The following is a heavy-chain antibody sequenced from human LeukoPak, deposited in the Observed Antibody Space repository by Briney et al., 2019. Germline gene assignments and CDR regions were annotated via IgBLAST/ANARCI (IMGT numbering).Heavy chain of an antibody. J-gene: IGHJ6*02. Sequence: GGSLRLSCAASGFTFDDYAMHWVRQAPGKGLEWVSGISWNSGSIGYADSVKGRFTISRDNAKNSLYLQMNSLRAEDTAVYYCARSDSGTWWDYYYYGMDVWGQGTTVTVSS. D-gene: IGHD1-26*01. CDR2: ISWNSGSI. V-gene: IGHV3-9*01. CDR1: GFTFDDYA. CDR3: ARSDSGTWWDYYYYGMDV.